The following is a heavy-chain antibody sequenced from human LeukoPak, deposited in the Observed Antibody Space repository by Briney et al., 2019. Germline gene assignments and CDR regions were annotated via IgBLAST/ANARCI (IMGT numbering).Heavy chain of an antibody. CDR2: ISGSGGST. CDR3: AKGPKPRVEYQHFDY. J-gene: IGHJ4*02. CDR1: GFTFSSYA. V-gene: IGHV3-23*01. D-gene: IGHD2-2*01. Sequence: PGGSLRLSCAASGFTFSSYAMSWVRQAPGKGLEWVSAISGSGGSTYYADSVKGRFTISRDNSKNTLYLQMNSLRAEDTAVYYCAKGPKPRVEYQHFDYWGQGTLVTVSS.